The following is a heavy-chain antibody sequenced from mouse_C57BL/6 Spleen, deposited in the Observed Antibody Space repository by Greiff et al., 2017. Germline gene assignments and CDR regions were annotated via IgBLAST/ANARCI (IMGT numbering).Heavy chain of an antibody. J-gene: IGHJ4*01. Sequence: EVKLMESGGGLVKPGGSLKLSCAASGFTFSSYAMSWVRQTPEKRLEWVATISDGGSYTYYPDNVKGRFTISRDNAKNNLYLQMSHLKSEDTAMYYCARVDVYAMDYWGQGTSVTVSS. CDR2: ISDGGSYT. CDR1: GFTFSSYA. V-gene: IGHV5-4*03. CDR3: ARVDVYAMDY.